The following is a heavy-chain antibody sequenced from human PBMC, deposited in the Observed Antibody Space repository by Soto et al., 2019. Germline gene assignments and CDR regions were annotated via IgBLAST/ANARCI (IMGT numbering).Heavy chain of an antibody. Sequence: ASVKVSCKASGYTFTGYYMHWVRQAPGQGLEWMGWINPNSGGTNYAQKFQGRVTMTRDTSISTAYMELSRLRSGDTAVYYCARDSDFSSSPLGMDVWGQGTTVTVSS. CDR1: GYTFTGYY. J-gene: IGHJ6*02. CDR3: ARDSDFSSSPLGMDV. CDR2: INPNSGGT. D-gene: IGHD6-13*01. V-gene: IGHV1-2*02.